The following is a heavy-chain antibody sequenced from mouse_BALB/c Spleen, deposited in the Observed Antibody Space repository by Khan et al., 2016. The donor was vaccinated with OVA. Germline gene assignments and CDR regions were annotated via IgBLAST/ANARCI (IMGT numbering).Heavy chain of an antibody. CDR3: ARMARTIN. Sequence: EVQLLETGGGLVQPGGSLKLSCAASGFTFSSYGMSWVRQIPDKRLELVATINSNGGSTYYPDSVKGRFTISRDNAKNTLYLQMSSLKSEDTAMYYCARMARTINWGQGTTLTVSS. J-gene: IGHJ2*01. V-gene: IGHV5-6-3*01. CDR2: INSNGGST. CDR1: GFTFSSYG.